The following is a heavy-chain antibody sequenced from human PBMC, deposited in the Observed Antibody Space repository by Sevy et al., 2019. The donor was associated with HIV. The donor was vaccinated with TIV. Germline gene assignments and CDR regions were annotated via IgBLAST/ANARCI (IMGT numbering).Heavy chain of an antibody. CDR2: ISAYTGHT. D-gene: IGHD3-16*01. V-gene: IGHV1-18*01. J-gene: IGHJ6*01. CDR3: ARAVLQGAGIMIPAYGMDV. Sequence: ASVKVSGKTSGYNFITYGISWVRQAPGQGLEWMGWISAYTGHTTYAQRLQDRVTMTTDTSTSTSWMELWSLRSDVTAVYDCARAVLQGAGIMIPAYGMDVWGQGTTVTVSS. CDR1: GYNFITYG.